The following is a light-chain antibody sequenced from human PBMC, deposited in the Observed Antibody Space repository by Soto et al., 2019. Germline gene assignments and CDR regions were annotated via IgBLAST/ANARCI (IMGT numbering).Light chain of an antibody. V-gene: IGLV1-47*01. CDR2: RNN. Sequence: QSVLTQPPSASGTPGQRVTISCSGSSSNIGSNFVYWYQQVPGTAPKLLIHRNNQRPSGVPDRVSGSRSGTSASLAISGLRSEDEADYYCAAWDDSLSGYVFGTGTTLTVL. CDR3: AAWDDSLSGYV. CDR1: SSNIGSNF. J-gene: IGLJ1*01.